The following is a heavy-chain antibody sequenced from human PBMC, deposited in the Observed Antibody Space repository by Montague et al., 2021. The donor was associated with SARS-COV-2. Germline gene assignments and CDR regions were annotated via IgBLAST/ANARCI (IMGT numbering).Heavy chain of an antibody. J-gene: IGHJ4*02. CDR2: RYQNGAT. CDR3: ARSGVGIFDFSYFDS. Sequence: SETLSLTCSVSGFSISGGYYWDWIRQTPGKGLEWIGSRYQNGATXYSPSLKRPVTILLDTSKNQFSLSLTSVTAADTAVYYCARSGVGIFDFSYFDSWGQGSLVIVS. CDR1: GFSISGGYY. V-gene: IGHV4-38-2*02. D-gene: IGHD3-3*01.